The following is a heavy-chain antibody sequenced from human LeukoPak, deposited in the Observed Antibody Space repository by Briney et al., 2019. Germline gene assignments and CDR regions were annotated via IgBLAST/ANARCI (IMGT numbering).Heavy chain of an antibody. CDR1: GYTFTGYY. V-gene: IGHV1-2*02. J-gene: IGHJ4*02. Sequence: ASVKVSCKASGYTFTGYYMHWVRQAPGQGLEWMGSINPNSGGTNYAQKFQGRVTMTRDTSISTAYMELSRLRSDDTAVYYCARDRAPYYYDSSAYYFDYWGQGTLVTVSS. CDR3: ARDRAPYYYDSSAYYFDY. CDR2: INPNSGGT. D-gene: IGHD3-22*01.